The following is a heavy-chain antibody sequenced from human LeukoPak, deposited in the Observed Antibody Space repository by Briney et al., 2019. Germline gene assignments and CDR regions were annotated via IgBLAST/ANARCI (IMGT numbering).Heavy chain of an antibody. D-gene: IGHD4-23*01. CDR3: AKPLEKYTYGGNFDY. J-gene: IGHJ4*02. CDR1: GFTFSGYA. Sequence: GGSLRLSCEASGFTFSGYAMSWVRQAPGKGLAWVSVISSSADSTYYADSVKGRFTISRDNSKNTLYLQMNNLRAEDTAVYYCAKPLEKYTYGGNFDYWGQGLLVTVSS. V-gene: IGHV3-23*01. CDR2: ISSSADST.